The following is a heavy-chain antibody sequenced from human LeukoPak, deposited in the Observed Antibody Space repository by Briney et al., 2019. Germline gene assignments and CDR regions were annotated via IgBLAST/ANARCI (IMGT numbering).Heavy chain of an antibody. V-gene: IGHV4-39*07. D-gene: IGHD6-13*01. J-gene: IGHJ4*02. CDR1: GGSISSSSYY. Sequence: PSETLSLTCTVSGGSISSSSYYWGWIRQPPGKGLEWIGSIYYSGSTYYNPSLKSRVTISVDRSKNQFSLKLSSVTAADTAVYYCARESGSSGGIDYWGQGTLVTVSS. CDR2: IYYSGST. CDR3: ARESGSSGGIDY.